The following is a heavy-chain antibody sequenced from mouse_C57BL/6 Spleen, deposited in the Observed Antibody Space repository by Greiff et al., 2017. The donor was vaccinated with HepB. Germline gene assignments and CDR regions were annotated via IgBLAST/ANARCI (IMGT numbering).Heavy chain of an antibody. CDR1: GYSITSGYY. CDR2: ISYDGSN. J-gene: IGHJ3*01. V-gene: IGHV3-6*01. D-gene: IGHD2-2*01. CDR3: AREMIYYGYDVTWFAY. Sequence: EVKLEESGPGLVKPSQSLSLTCSVTGYSITSGYYWNWIRQFPGNKLEWMGYISYDGSNNYNPSLKNRISITRDTSKNQFFLKLTSVTTEDTATFYGAREMIYYGYDVTWFAYWGQGTLVTVSA.